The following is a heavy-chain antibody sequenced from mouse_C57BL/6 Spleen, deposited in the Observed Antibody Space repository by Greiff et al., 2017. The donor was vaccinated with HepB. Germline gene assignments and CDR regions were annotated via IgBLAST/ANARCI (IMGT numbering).Heavy chain of an antibody. D-gene: IGHD1-1*01. CDR1: GYTFTSYW. CDR3: ASSGYYYGSSPWYFDV. CDR2: IYPGSGST. J-gene: IGHJ1*03. Sequence: QVQLQQPGAELVKPGASVKMSCKASGYTFTSYWITWVKQRPGQGLEWIGDIYPGSGSTNYNEKFKSKATLTVDTSSSTAYMQLSSLTSEDSAVYYCASSGYYYGSSPWYFDVWGTGTTVTVSS. V-gene: IGHV1-55*01.